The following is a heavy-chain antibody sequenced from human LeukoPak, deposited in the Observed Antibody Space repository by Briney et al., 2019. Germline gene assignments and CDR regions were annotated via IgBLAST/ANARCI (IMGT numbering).Heavy chain of an antibody. V-gene: IGHV3-9*03. J-gene: IGHJ4*02. CDR3: AKGSYDSSGYYNFDY. D-gene: IGHD3-22*01. Sequence: PGGSLRLSCAASGFTFDDYAMHWARQAPGKGLEWVSGISWNSGSIGYADSVKGRFTISRDNAKNSLYLQMNSLRAEDMALYYCAKGSYDSSGYYNFDYWGQGTLVTVSS. CDR1: GFTFDDYA. CDR2: ISWNSGSI.